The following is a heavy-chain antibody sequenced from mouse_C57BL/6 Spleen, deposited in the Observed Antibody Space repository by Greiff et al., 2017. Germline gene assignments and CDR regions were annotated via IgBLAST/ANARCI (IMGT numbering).Heavy chain of an antibody. V-gene: IGHV2-2*01. CDR3: ARKGTTAGYVDV. D-gene: IGHD1-2*01. Sequence: QVQLQQSGPGLVQPSQSLSITCTVSGFSLTSYGVPWVRQSPGKGLEWLGVIWSGGSSDYNAAFISRLSISNNNYTRQVFFKMNSLQEYDTTINYCARKGTTAGYVDVWGTGTTGTVSS. J-gene: IGHJ1*03. CDR1: GFSLTSYG. CDR2: IWSGGSS.